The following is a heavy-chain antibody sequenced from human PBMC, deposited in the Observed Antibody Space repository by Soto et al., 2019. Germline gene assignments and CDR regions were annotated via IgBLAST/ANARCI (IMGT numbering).Heavy chain of an antibody. Sequence: QVQLVQSGAEVKKPGSSVKVSCKASGGTFSSYAITWVRQAPGQGLDWMGEISPIFGATNFAQKFPGRVTITADKSTLAAHLPLPSLTSGQTAVHYSAAMGGRSVAPWGQGALVTVSS. CDR3: AAMGGRSVAP. CDR2: ISPIFGAT. CDR1: GGTFSSYA. J-gene: IGHJ5*02. D-gene: IGHD1-26*01. V-gene: IGHV1-69*06.